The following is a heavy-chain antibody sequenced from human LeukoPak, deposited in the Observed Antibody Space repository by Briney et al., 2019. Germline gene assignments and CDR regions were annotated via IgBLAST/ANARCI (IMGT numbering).Heavy chain of an antibody. Sequence: GGSLRLSCAASGFTFSSYAMSWVRQAPGKGLEWVSAMSSNGDRTYYAASVKGRFTVSRDNSKDILFLQMNSLRADDTATYYCAKCSVAAADTAWFDPWGQGTLVTVSS. CDR2: MSSNGDRT. D-gene: IGHD6-13*01. V-gene: IGHV3-23*01. J-gene: IGHJ5*02. CDR3: AKCSVAAADTAWFDP. CDR1: GFTFSSYA.